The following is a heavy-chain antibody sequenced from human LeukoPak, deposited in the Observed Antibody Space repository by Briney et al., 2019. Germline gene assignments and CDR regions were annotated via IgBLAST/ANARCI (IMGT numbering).Heavy chain of an antibody. Sequence: SVKVSCKASGGTFSSYAISWVRQAPGQGLEWMGGIFPIFGTANYAQKFQGRVTITADESTSTAYMELSSLRSEDTAVYYCARGPSSGYYGSGSYYNGDYWGQGTLVTVSP. J-gene: IGHJ4*02. CDR1: GGTFSSYA. CDR3: ARGPSSGYYGSGSYYNGDY. V-gene: IGHV1-69*13. D-gene: IGHD3-10*01. CDR2: IFPIFGTA.